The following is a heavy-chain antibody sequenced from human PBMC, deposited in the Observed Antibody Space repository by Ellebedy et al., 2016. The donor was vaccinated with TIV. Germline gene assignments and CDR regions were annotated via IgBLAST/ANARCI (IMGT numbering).Heavy chain of an antibody. CDR2: INPSGGST. J-gene: IGHJ4*02. D-gene: IGHD3-22*01. CDR3: AREEGGEGSMIVVVHFDY. Sequence: AASVKVSCKASGYTFTSYYMHWMRQAPGQGLEWMGIINPSGGSTSYAQKLQGRVTMTRETSTSPAYMEMRGLISDDTAVYYCAREEGGEGSMIVVVHFDYWGQGTLVTVSS. V-gene: IGHV1-46*04. CDR1: GYTFTSYY.